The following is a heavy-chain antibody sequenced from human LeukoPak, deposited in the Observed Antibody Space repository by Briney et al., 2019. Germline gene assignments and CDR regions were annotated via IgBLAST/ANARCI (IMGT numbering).Heavy chain of an antibody. Sequence: GGSLRLSCAASGFTFNTYVMSWVRQAPGKGRQWVSGISGSGGSTYYVDSVKGRFTISRDNSKNTVFLQMNSLRAEDTAVYYCARRASIVVPFWGAFEIWGQGTMVTVSS. CDR3: ARRASIVVPFWGAFEI. D-gene: IGHD2-21*01. V-gene: IGHV3-23*01. J-gene: IGHJ3*02. CDR1: GFTFNTYV. CDR2: ISGSGGST.